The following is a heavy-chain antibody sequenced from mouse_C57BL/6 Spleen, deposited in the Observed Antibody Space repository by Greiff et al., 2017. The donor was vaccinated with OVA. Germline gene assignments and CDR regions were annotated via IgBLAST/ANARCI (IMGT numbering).Heavy chain of an antibody. CDR1: GFTFSDYG. CDR3: ARGYYGSGGFAY. V-gene: IGHV5-17*01. Sequence: EVQLVESGGGLVKPGGSLKLSCAASGFTFSDYGMHWVRQAPEKGLEWVAYISSGSSTIYYADTVKGRFTISRDNAKNTLFLQMTSLRSEDTAMYYCARGYYGSGGFAYWGQGTLVTVSA. J-gene: IGHJ3*01. D-gene: IGHD1-1*01. CDR2: ISSGSSTI.